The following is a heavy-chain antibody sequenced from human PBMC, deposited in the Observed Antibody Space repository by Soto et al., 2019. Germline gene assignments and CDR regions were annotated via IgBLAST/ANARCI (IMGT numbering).Heavy chain of an antibody. J-gene: IGHJ6*02. D-gene: IGHD3-16*01. CDR1: GYSFTSYW. Sequence: PGESLKISCKGSGYSFTSYWISWVRQMPGKGLEWMGRIDPSDSYTNYSPSFQGHVTISADKSISTAYLQWSSLKASDTAMYYCARGGELIPYYYYGMDVWGQGTTVTVSS. CDR2: IDPSDSYT. V-gene: IGHV5-10-1*01. CDR3: ARGGELIPYYYYGMDV.